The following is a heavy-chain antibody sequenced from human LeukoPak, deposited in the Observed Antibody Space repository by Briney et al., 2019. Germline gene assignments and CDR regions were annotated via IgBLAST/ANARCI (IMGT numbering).Heavy chain of an antibody. D-gene: IGHD3-16*01. Sequence: SETLSLTCAVSGGSISSRNWWSWVRQPPGKGLEWIAEIHHSGSTYYNPSLKSRVTISVDTSKNQFSLKLSSVTAADTAVYYCARGGMITFGAINWFDPWGQGTQVTVSS. CDR3: ARGGMITFGAINWFDP. CDR2: IHHSGST. CDR1: GGSISSRNW. V-gene: IGHV4-4*02. J-gene: IGHJ5*02.